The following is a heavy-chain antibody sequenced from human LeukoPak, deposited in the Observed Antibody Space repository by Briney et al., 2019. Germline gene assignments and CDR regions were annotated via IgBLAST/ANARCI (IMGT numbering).Heavy chain of an antibody. D-gene: IGHD2-21*02. Sequence: PGGSLRLSCAASGFTFSDYYMSWIRQAPGKGLEWVSYISSSGSTISYADSVKGRFTISRDNAKNSLYLQMNSLRAEDTAVYYCARVVYCGGDCYSVPDYFDYWGQGTLVTVSS. CDR3: ARVVYCGGDCYSVPDYFDY. J-gene: IGHJ4*02. V-gene: IGHV3-11*01. CDR1: GFTFSDYY. CDR2: ISSSGSTI.